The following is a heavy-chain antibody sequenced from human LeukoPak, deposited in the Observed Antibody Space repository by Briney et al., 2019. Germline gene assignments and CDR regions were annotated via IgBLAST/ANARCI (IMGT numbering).Heavy chain of an antibody. J-gene: IGHJ4*02. D-gene: IGHD3-9*01. CDR2: IDYDSSHI. Sequence: PGGSLRLSCAASGFTFSNSAMNWVRQVPGKGLEWVSSIDYDSSHIYYAASVRGRFAISRDNARNSVYLQMNSLRVEDTAVYYCARDPLRYLRVGHYDYWGQGTLVAVSS. V-gene: IGHV3-21*01. CDR1: GFTFSNSA. CDR3: ARDPLRYLRVGHYDY.